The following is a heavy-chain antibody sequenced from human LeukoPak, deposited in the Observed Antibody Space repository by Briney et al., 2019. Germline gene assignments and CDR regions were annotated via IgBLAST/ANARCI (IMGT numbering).Heavy chain of an antibody. Sequence: SETLSLTCTVSGGSISSYYWSWIRQPAGKGLEWIGRIYTSGSTNYNPSLKSRVTMSVDTSKNKFSLKLSSVTAADTAVYYCARDRAAGMEGRDWFDPWGQGTLVTVSS. V-gene: IGHV4-4*07. CDR2: IYTSGST. CDR1: GGSISSYY. D-gene: IGHD6-13*01. J-gene: IGHJ5*02. CDR3: ARDRAAGMEGRDWFDP.